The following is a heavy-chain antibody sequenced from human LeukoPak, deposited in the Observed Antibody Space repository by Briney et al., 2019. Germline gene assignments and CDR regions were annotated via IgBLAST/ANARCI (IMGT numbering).Heavy chain of an antibody. D-gene: IGHD6-19*01. CDR2: VDPEGGET. CDR3: ATAASSGWYVYDY. V-gene: IGHV1-69-2*01. Sequence: ASVKVSCKVSGYTFTDYYMHWVQQAPGKGLEWMGLVDPEGGETIYAEKFQGRVTITADTSTDTAYMELSSLRSEDTAVYYCATAASSGWYVYDYWGQGTLVTVSS. J-gene: IGHJ4*02. CDR1: GYTFTDYY.